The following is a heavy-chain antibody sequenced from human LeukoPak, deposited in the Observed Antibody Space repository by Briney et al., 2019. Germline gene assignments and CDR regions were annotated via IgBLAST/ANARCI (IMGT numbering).Heavy chain of an antibody. CDR2: ITSSSSYI. CDR1: GFTFSSYN. Sequence: SGGSLRLSCAASGFTFSSYNMNWVRQAPGKGLEWVSFITSSSSYIYYADSVKGRFTISRDNAKNSLYLQMNSLRAEDTAVYYCAGDRGSYDAFDIWGQGTMVTVSS. CDR3: AGDRGSYDAFDI. J-gene: IGHJ3*02. V-gene: IGHV3-21*01. D-gene: IGHD1-26*01.